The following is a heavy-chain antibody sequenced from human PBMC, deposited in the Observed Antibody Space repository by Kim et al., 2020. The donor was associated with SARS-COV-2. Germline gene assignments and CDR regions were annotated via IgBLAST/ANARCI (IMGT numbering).Heavy chain of an antibody. CDR1: GYSFTSYW. D-gene: IGHD3-22*01. CDR2: IYPGDSDT. V-gene: IGHV5-51*01. Sequence: GESLKISCKGSGYSFTSYWIGWVRQMPGKGLEWMGIIYPGDSDTRYSPSFQGQVTISADKSISTAYLQWSSLKAPDTAMYYCARLNYYDSSGYYLVRYYGMDVWGQGTTVTVSS. J-gene: IGHJ6*02. CDR3: ARLNYYDSSGYYLVRYYGMDV.